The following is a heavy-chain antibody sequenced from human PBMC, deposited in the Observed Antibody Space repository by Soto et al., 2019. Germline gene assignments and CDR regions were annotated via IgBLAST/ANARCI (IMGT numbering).Heavy chain of an antibody. CDR3: AKSLDAGTTTSPFDY. D-gene: IGHD1-7*01. Sequence: EVQLVESGGGLVQPGRSLRLSCAASGFTFDDYAMHWVRQAPGKGLEWVSGISWNSGSIGYADSVKGRFTISRDNAKNSLYLQMNSLKAEDTAFYYCAKSLDAGTTTSPFDYWGQGTLVTVSS. CDR1: GFTFDDYA. CDR2: ISWNSGSI. J-gene: IGHJ4*02. V-gene: IGHV3-9*01.